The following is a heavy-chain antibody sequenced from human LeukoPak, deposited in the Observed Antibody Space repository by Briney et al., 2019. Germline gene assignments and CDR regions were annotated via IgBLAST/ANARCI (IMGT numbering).Heavy chain of an antibody. Sequence: PGGSLRLSCAASGFTFSSYAMSWVRQAPGKGLEWVSAISGSGGSTYYADSVKGRFTISRDNSKSTLYLQMNSLRAEDTAVYYCAKAESSGRTYYYGSGSYITQYWGQGTLVTVSS. J-gene: IGHJ4*02. CDR2: ISGSGGST. D-gene: IGHD3-10*01. CDR3: AKAESSGRTYYYGSGSYITQY. V-gene: IGHV3-23*01. CDR1: GFTFSSYA.